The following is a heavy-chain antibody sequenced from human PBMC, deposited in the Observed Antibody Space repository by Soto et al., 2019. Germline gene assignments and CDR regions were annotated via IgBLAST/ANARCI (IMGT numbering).Heavy chain of an antibody. CDR3: ARGDYQYSIDY. CDR2: IYRTGNT. J-gene: IGHJ4*02. D-gene: IGHD2-2*01. CDR1: GDSMTSGYYS. V-gene: IGHV4-30-2*01. Sequence: NPSETLSLTCTVSGDSMTSGYYSWSWIRQPPGKGLEWLGYIYRTGNTHYSPSLKSRVSISQDRSKNQFSLELTSVTAADTAVYYCARGDYQYSIDYWGQGTLVTVSS.